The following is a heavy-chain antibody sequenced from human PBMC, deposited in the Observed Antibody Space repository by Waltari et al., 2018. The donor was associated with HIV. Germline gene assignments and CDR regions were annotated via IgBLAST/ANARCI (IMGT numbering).Heavy chain of an antibody. D-gene: IGHD3-10*01. V-gene: IGHV5-51*03. Sequence: DVRLVQSGAVVKRPGESLKISCKTSGYTFTSYWIGWVGQTAGKGLEWIGVIYPHTGRVQYNPSFHGRGGISTDWSTRTAYLEWRSLTALDTGVYYCARRPDYGGDWFGSWGQGTLVSVSS. CDR3: ARRPDYGGDWFGS. CDR1: GYTFTSYW. J-gene: IGHJ5*01. CDR2: IYPHTGRV.